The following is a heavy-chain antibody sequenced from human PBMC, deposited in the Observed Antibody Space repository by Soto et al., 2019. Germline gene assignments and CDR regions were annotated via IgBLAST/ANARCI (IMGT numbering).Heavy chain of an antibody. D-gene: IGHD2-2*01. CDR2: IFYTEST. V-gene: IGHV4-59*08. J-gene: IGHJ4*01. CDR3: SKWVSSAIEN. Sequence: QEQLHESGPGLVKPSETLSLTCTVSGGSISSYYWIWIRQPPGQGLAWIGSIFYTESTDYNPSLKNRVTSSLHTSKDHSSLMLSPVTGGDAAAYYFSKWVSSAIENRGHGA. CDR1: GGSISSYY.